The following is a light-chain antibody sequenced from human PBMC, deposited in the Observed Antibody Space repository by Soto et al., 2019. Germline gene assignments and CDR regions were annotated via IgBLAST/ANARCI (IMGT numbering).Light chain of an antibody. CDR2: LAS. V-gene: IGKV1-16*01. CDR3: QQYTTYPRT. J-gene: IGKJ2*02. CDR1: QDIRDY. Sequence: DIQMTQSPASLSASVGDRVTITCRASQDIRDYLAWFQQKPGKAPESLIYLASNLQSGVPSRFSGSGSGTDFTLTITNLQPDDFATYYCQQYTTYPRTFGQGTKLEI.